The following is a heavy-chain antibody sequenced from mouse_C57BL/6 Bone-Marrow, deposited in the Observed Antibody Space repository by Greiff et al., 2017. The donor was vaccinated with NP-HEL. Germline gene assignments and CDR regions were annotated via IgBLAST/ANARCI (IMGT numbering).Heavy chain of an antibody. V-gene: IGHV1-15*01. J-gene: IGHJ4*01. Sequence: QVQLKESGAELVRPGASVTLSCKASGYTFTDYEMHWVKQTPVHGLEWIGAIDPETGGTAYNQKFKGKAILTADKSSSTAYMELRSLTSEDSAVYYCTRDGYDVRDYAMDYWGQGTSVTVSS. CDR1: GYTFTDYE. CDR3: TRDGYDVRDYAMDY. D-gene: IGHD2-2*01. CDR2: IDPETGGT.